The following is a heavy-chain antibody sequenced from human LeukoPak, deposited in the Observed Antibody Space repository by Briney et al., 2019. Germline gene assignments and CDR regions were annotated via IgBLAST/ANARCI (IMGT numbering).Heavy chain of an antibody. D-gene: IGHD3-3*01. Sequence: PGGSLRLSCAASGFTFSSYAMSWVRQAPGKGLEWVSAISGSGGSTYYADSVKGRFTISRDNSKNTLYLQMNSLRAEDTAVYYCAKDPTNYDLPELRFLEWLPWGQGTLVTVSS. J-gene: IGHJ4*02. V-gene: IGHV3-23*01. CDR2: ISGSGGST. CDR1: GFTFSSYA. CDR3: AKDPTNYDLPELRFLEWLP.